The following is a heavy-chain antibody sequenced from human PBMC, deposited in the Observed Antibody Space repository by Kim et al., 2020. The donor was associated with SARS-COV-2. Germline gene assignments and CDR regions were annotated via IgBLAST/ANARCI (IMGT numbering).Heavy chain of an antibody. CDR3: ARDPVVAATDYYYYGMDV. Sequence: GGSLRLSCAASGFTFSSYSMNWVRQAPGKGLEWVSSISSSSSYIYYADSVKGRFTISRDNAKNSLYLQMNSLRAEDTAVYYCARDPVVAATDYYYYGMDVWGQGTTVTVSS. CDR2: ISSSSSYI. V-gene: IGHV3-21*01. CDR1: GFTFSSYS. J-gene: IGHJ6*02. D-gene: IGHD2-15*01.